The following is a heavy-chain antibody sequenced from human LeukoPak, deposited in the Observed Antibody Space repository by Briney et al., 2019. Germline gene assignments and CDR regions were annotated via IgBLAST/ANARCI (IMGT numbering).Heavy chain of an antibody. CDR3: AKPLSRRGLFDY. CDR1: GFTFSSYG. D-gene: IGHD3-16*01. CDR2: ISYDGSNK. V-gene: IGHV3-30*18. J-gene: IGHJ4*02. Sequence: GGSLRLSCAASGFTFSSYGMHWVRQAPGKGLEWVAVISYDGSNKYYADSVKGRFTISRDNSKNTLYLQTNSLRAEDTAVYYCAKPLSRRGLFDYWGQGTLVTVSS.